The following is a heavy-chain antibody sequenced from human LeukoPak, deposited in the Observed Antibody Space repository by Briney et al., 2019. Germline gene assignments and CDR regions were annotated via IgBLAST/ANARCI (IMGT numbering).Heavy chain of an antibody. D-gene: IGHD3-22*01. Sequence: PGGSLRLSCAASGFTFSSYGMHWVRQAPGKGLEWVAVIWYDGSNKYYADSVKGRFTISRDNSKNTLYLQMNSLRAEDTAVYYCARDFPYYDSSGYYGYFDYWGQGTLVTVSS. CDR2: IWYDGSNK. J-gene: IGHJ4*02. CDR1: GFTFSSYG. CDR3: ARDFPYYDSSGYYGYFDY. V-gene: IGHV3-33*08.